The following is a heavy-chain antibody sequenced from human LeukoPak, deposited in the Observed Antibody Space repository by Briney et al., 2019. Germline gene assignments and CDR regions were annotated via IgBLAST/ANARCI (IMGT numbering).Heavy chain of an antibody. D-gene: IGHD3-10*01. V-gene: IGHV3-23*01. CDR2: ISGSGGSK. CDR3: AKLTSASGAYGVDV. CDR1: GFTFSSYA. Sequence: QAGGSLRLSCAASGFTFSSYAMNWVRQAPGKGLEWVSTISGSGGSKHYADSVEGRFTISRDNSTNTVYLQMNSLRAEDTAIYYCAKLTSASGAYGVDVWGQGTTVTVSS. J-gene: IGHJ6*02.